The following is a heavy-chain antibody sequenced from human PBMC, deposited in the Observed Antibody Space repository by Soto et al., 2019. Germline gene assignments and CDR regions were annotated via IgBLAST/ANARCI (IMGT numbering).Heavy chain of an antibody. Sequence: QVQLQESGPGLEKPTETMSLTCTVYGGSISRGGYYWSWSRQHPGKVLERIGYIYNSGTTYYNPSLKSRVTISVDTSKNQFSLKLTSVTAADTAVYYCARDPAPWGQGTLVTVSS. V-gene: IGHV4-31*03. J-gene: IGHJ5*02. CDR3: ARDPAP. CDR2: IYNSGTT. CDR1: GGSISRGGYY.